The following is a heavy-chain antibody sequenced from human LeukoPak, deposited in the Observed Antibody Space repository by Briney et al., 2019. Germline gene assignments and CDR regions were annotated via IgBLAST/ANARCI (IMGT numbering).Heavy chain of an antibody. CDR1: GGSISSSSYY. D-gene: IGHD3-22*01. J-gene: IGHJ6*03. CDR3: ARQDGYVGYYYYYMDV. Sequence: TPSETLSLTCTVSGGSISSSSYYWGWIRQPPGKGLEWIGTVYYSGSTYYNPSLKSRVTISVDTSKNQFSLKLSSVTAADTAVYYCARQDGYVGYYYYYMDVWGKGTTVTISS. CDR2: VYYSGST. V-gene: IGHV4-39*01.